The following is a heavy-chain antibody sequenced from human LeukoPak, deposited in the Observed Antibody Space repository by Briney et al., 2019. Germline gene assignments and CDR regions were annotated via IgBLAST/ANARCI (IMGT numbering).Heavy chain of an antibody. V-gene: IGHV4-59*01. CDR2: IHYSGST. Sequence: PSETLSLTCTVSGGSISSYYWSWIRQPPGKGLEWIGDIHYSGSTNHNPSLKSRVTISVDTSKNQFSLKLSSVTAADTAVYYCARSPVVTVGALKLPDYYMDVWGKGTTVTVSS. CDR3: ARSPVVTVGALKLPDYYMDV. D-gene: IGHD1-26*01. CDR1: GGSISSYY. J-gene: IGHJ6*03.